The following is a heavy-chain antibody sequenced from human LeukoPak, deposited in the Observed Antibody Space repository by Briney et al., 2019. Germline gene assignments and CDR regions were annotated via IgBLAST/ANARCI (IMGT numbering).Heavy chain of an antibody. D-gene: IGHD5-18*01. V-gene: IGHV4-30-2*01. CDR3: ASGGYSYGFDY. J-gene: IGHJ4*02. CDR2: IYHNGNT. Sequence: EWIGYIYHNGNTYYRPSLKIRVTISVDRSKNQLSLKLSSVTAADTAMYYCASGGYSYGFDYWGQGTLVTVSS.